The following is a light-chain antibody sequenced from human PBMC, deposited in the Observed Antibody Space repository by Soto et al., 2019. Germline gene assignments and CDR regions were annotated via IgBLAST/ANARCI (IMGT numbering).Light chain of an antibody. V-gene: IGLV4-69*01. CDR2: LNSDGSH. CDR3: QTWSTDIRV. J-gene: IGLJ3*02. Sequence: QTVVTQPPSASASLGASVKLTCTLSSGHNSYAIAWHQQQPEKGPRYLMKLNSDGSHSKGDGIPDRFSGSSSGAVRYLTISSLQSEDEADYYCQTWSTDIRVFGGGTKLTVL. CDR1: SGHNSYA.